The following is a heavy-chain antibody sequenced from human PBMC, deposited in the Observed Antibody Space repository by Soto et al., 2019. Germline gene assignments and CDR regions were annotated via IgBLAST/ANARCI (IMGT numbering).Heavy chain of an antibody. CDR3: TTKIDSYYDFWSGNYYGMDV. D-gene: IGHD3-3*01. V-gene: IGHV3-15*07. CDR1: GFTFSNAW. J-gene: IGHJ6*02. Sequence: EVQLVESGGGLVKPGGSLRLSCAASGFTFSNAWMNWVRQAPGKGLEWVGRIKSKTDGGTTDYAAPVKGRFTISRDDSKNTLYLQMNSLKTEDTAVYYCTTKIDSYYDFWSGNYYGMDVWGQGTTVTVSS. CDR2: IKSKTDGGTT.